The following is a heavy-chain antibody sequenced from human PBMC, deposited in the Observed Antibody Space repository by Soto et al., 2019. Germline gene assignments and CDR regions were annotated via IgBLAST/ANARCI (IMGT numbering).Heavy chain of an antibody. Sequence: SGTTYLASTVSGGTISSADYYGSWIRQPPGKGLEWIGYIYYSGSTYYNPSLKSRVTISVDTSKNQFSLKLSSVTAADTAVYYCARHSEYCSSTSCYYSWFDPWGQGTLVTVSS. CDR1: GGTISSADYY. CDR3: ARHSEYCSSTSCYYSWFDP. J-gene: IGHJ5*02. CDR2: IYYSGST. V-gene: IGHV4-30-4*01. D-gene: IGHD2-2*01.